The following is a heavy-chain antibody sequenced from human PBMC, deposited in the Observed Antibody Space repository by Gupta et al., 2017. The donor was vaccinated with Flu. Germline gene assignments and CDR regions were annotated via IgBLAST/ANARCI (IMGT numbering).Heavy chain of an antibody. Sequence: EVQLVESGGGLVRPGGSLRLSCSASGFTLSQYDMNWVRQAGGKGLEYVSLINSSGGRTHYADSVKGRFTISRDDSKNTLYLQMSSLRAEDTAVYYCVPRPTPPPPGLDVWGQGTTVTVSS. CDR3: VPRPTPPPPGLDV. J-gene: IGHJ6*02. CDR2: INSSGGRT. V-gene: IGHV3-64D*06. CDR1: GFTLSQYD.